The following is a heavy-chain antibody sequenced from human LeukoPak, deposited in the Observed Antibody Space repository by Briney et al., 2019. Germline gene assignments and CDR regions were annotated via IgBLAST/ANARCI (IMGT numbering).Heavy chain of an antibody. CDR2: INYSGST. Sequence: SETLSLTCTVSGVSFSSYTFYWGWIRQPPGKGLEWIGNINYSGSTYYNPSLKSRVTISVDTSKNQFSLKLSSVTAADTAVYYCARQYYGSGWYLDFWGRGTLVTVSS. D-gene: IGHD3-10*01. CDR1: GVSFSSYTFY. V-gene: IGHV4-39*01. J-gene: IGHJ2*01. CDR3: ARQYYGSGWYLDF.